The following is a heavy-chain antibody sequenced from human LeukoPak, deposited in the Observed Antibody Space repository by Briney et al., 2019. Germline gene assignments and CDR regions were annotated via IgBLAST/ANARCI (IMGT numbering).Heavy chain of an antibody. CDR2: MNPNSGNT. CDR1: GYTFTSYD. V-gene: IGHV1-8*03. J-gene: IGHJ3*02. D-gene: IGHD2-2*01. Sequence: ASVKVSCKAPGYTFTSYDINWVRQATGQGLEWMGWMNPNSGNTGYAQKFQGRVTITRNTSISTAYMELSSLRSEDTAVYYCARASCSSNSCYSSAFDIWGQGTMVTVSS. CDR3: ARASCSSNSCYSSAFDI.